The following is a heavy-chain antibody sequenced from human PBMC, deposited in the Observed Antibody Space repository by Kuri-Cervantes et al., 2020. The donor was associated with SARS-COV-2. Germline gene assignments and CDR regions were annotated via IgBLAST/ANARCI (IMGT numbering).Heavy chain of an antibody. Sequence: GESPKISCAASGFTFSSYAMSWVRQAPGKGLEWVSAISGSGGSTYYADSVKGRFTISRDNSKNTLYLQMNSLRAEDTAVYYCTTDPIVVVPAALRSWGQGTLVTVSS. CDR3: TTDPIVVVPAALRS. J-gene: IGHJ5*02. CDR2: ISGSGGST. D-gene: IGHD2-2*01. CDR1: GFTFSSYA. V-gene: IGHV3-23*01.